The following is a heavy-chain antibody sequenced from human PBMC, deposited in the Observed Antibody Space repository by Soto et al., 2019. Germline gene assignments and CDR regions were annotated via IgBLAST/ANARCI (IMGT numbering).Heavy chain of an antibody. CDR1: GGTFSSYA. V-gene: IGHV1-69*12. CDR3: ASQPAHGDGFQH. D-gene: IGHD4-17*01. J-gene: IGHJ1*01. Sequence: QVQLVQSGAEVKKPGSSVKVSCKASGGTFSSYAISWVRQAPGQGLEWMGGIIPIFGTANYAQKFQGRVMIXAXVSTSTAYMELSSLRSEDTAVYYCASQPAHGDGFQHWGQGTLVTVSS. CDR2: IIPIFGTA.